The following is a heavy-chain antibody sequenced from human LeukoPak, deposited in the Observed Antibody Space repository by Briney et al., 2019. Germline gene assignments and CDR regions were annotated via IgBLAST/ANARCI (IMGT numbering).Heavy chain of an antibody. CDR1: GYTFSSYG. CDR2: ISAYNGNT. J-gene: IGHJ6*02. Sequence: ASVKVSCKASGYTFSSYGISWVRQAPGQGLEWMGRISAYNGNTNYAQKFQGRVTMTTDTSTSTAYMELRSLRSDDTAVYYCAVGGSGWSPGMDVWGQGTTVTVSS. D-gene: IGHD6-19*01. V-gene: IGHV1-18*01. CDR3: AVGGSGWSPGMDV.